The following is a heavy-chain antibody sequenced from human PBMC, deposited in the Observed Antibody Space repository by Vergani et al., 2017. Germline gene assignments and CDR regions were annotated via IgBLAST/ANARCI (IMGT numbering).Heavy chain of an antibody. CDR1: GGSISSGSYY. Sequence: QVQLQESGPGLVKPSQTLSLTCTVSGGSISSGSYYWSWIRQPAGKGLEWIGRIYTSGSTNYNPSLKSRVTISVDTSKNQFSLKLSSVTAADTAVYYCARGGWGMVTIDDAFDIWGQGTMVTVSS. CDR3: ARGGWGMVTIDDAFDI. J-gene: IGHJ3*02. V-gene: IGHV4-61*02. D-gene: IGHD5-24*01. CDR2: IYTSGST.